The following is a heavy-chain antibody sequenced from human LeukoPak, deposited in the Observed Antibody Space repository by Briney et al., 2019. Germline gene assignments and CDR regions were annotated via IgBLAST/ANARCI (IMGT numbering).Heavy chain of an antibody. J-gene: IGHJ6*02. CDR1: GYTFTSYD. CDR2: MNPNSGNT. Sequence: GASVKVSCKASGYTFTSYDINWVRQATGQGLEWMGWMNPNSGNTGYAQKFQGRVTMTRDTSTSTVYMELSSLRSEDTAVYYCARVRARYYYYGMDVWGQGTTVTVSS. V-gene: IGHV1-8*01. CDR3: ARVRARYYYYGMDV.